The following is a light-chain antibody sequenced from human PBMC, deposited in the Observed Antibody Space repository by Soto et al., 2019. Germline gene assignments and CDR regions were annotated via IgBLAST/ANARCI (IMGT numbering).Light chain of an antibody. J-gene: IGKJ1*01. CDR3: QQYNSYSSWT. Sequence: TQSPGTLSLSPGERATLSCRASQSVSNNYLAWYQQKPGRAPKLLIYDASTLESGVPSRFSGSGSGTEFTLTISSLQTDDFATYYCQQYNSYSSWTFGQGTKVDIK. V-gene: IGKV1-5*01. CDR2: DAS. CDR1: QSVSNNY.